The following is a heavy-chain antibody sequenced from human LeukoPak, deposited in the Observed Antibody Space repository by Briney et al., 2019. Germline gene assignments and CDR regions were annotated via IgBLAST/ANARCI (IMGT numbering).Heavy chain of an antibody. J-gene: IGHJ4*02. CDR2: TGTYKGIT. CDR1: GYTFTSYG. V-gene: IGHV1-18*01. Sequence: ASVRVSCKASGYTFTSYGITWVRQAPGQGLEWMGWTGTYKGITNYAQKLQGRVTMTTDTSTSTVYMELRSLRSDDTAVYYCARGSYCDSWGQGTLVTVSS. CDR3: ARGSYCDS.